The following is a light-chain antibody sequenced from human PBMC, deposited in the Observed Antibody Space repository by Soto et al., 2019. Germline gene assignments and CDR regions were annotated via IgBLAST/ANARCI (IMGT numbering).Light chain of an antibody. V-gene: IGKV1-8*01. Sequence: RRTQSPSSLSGYTGDSFTLTCRASQGISSYLAWYQQKPGKAPKLLIYAASTLQSGVPSRFSGSGSGTDFTLTISCLQSEDFATYYCQHYNSYSEAFGQGTKVDI. CDR2: AAS. CDR3: QHYNSYSEA. CDR1: QGISSY. J-gene: IGKJ1*01.